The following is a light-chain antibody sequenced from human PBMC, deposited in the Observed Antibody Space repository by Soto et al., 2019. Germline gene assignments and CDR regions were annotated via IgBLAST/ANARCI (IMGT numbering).Light chain of an antibody. CDR2: GVS. V-gene: IGKV3-20*01. CDR3: QQYDNSVWT. Sequence: EIGLTQSPGTLSLSPGERATLSCRASESVSSTSLAWYQQKPGQAPRLLMYGVSSRATGIPDRFSGSGSGTDFTLTINRLETEDFAVYFCQQYDNSVWTFGQGTKVEIK. CDR1: ESVSSTS. J-gene: IGKJ1*01.